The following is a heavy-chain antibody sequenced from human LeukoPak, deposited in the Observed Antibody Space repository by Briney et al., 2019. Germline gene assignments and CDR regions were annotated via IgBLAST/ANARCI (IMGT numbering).Heavy chain of an antibody. J-gene: IGHJ4*02. CDR1: GCTFSSYW. CDR3: AIGGDYPFYY. CDR2: INSGGSST. V-gene: IGHV3-74*01. D-gene: IGHD4-17*01. Sequence: SGGSLRLSCAASGCTFSSYWMHWVRQVPGKGLLWVSRINSGGSSTSHADSVKGRFTISRDTAKNTLYLEMKRLRDEDTAVYFFAIGGDYPFYYWGQGTLVTVSS.